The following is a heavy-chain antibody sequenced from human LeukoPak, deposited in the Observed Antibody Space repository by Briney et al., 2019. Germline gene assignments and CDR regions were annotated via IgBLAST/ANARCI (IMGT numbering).Heavy chain of an antibody. CDR2: IYSGGST. V-gene: IGHV3-66*01. CDR1: GFTFSSYA. D-gene: IGHD4-17*01. J-gene: IGHJ4*02. CDR3: ARVTDYGDYVSY. Sequence: GGSLRLSCAASGFTFSSYAMSWVRQAPGKGLEWVSVIYSGGSTYYADSVKGRSTISRDNSKNTLYLQMNSLRAEDTAVYYCARVTDYGDYVSYWGQGTLVTVSS.